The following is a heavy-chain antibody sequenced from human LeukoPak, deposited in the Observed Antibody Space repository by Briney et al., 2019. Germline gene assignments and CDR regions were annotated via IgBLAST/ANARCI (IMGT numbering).Heavy chain of an antibody. CDR3: ARQNYRRYYYYGMDV. CDR1: GYTFTGYY. Sequence: ASVKVSCKAPGYTFTGYYMHWVRQAPGQGLEWMGWINPNSGGTNYAQKFQGRVTMTRDTSISTAYMELSRLRSDDTAVYYCARQNYRRYYYYGMDVWGQGTTVTVSS. D-gene: IGHD3-10*01. V-gene: IGHV1-2*02. CDR2: INPNSGGT. J-gene: IGHJ6*02.